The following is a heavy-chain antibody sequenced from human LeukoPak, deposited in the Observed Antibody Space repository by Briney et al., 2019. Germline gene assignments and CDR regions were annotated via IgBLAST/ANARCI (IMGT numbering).Heavy chain of an antibody. V-gene: IGHV3-23*01. CDR1: GFTFSSYA. Sequence: TGGSLRLSCAASGFTFSSYAMSWVRQAPGKGLEWVSAISGSGGSTYYADSVKGRFTISRDNSKNTLYLQMNSLRAEDTAVYYCAKDLWFFGVVIIRDREAAFDIWGQGTMVTVSS. CDR3: AKDLWFFGVVIIRDREAAFDI. J-gene: IGHJ3*02. D-gene: IGHD3-3*01. CDR2: ISGSGGST.